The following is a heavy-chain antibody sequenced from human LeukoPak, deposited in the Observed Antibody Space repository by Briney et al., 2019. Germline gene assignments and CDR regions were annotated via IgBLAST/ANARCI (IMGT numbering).Heavy chain of an antibody. CDR1: GYTFTSYG. CDR2: ISAYNGNT. J-gene: IGHJ4*02. Sequence: ASVKVSCKASGYTFTSYGISWVRQAPGQGLEWMGWISAYNGNTNYAQKLQGRVTMTTDTSTSTACMELRSLRSDDTAVYYCARDLRAYCSGGSCSYFDYWGQGTLVTVSS. D-gene: IGHD2-15*01. V-gene: IGHV1-18*01. CDR3: ARDLRAYCSGGSCSYFDY.